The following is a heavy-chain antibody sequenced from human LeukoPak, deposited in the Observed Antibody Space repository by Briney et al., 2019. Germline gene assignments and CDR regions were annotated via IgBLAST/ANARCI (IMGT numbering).Heavy chain of an antibody. CDR1: GGSISSHY. D-gene: IGHD5-12*01. V-gene: IGHV4-59*11. Sequence: SETLSLTCTGSGGSISSHYWSWIRQPPGKGLEWIGYIYYSGSTNYNPSLKSRVTISVDTSKNQFSLKLSSVTAADTAVYYCARGGPNSGYEYFDYWGQGTLVTVSS. J-gene: IGHJ4*02. CDR2: IYYSGST. CDR3: ARGGPNSGYEYFDY.